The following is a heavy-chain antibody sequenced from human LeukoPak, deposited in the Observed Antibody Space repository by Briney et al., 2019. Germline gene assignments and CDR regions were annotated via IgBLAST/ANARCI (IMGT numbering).Heavy chain of an antibody. CDR3: ARGAAYCGGDCQYYFDY. V-gene: IGHV5-51*01. D-gene: IGHD2-21*02. CDR2: IYPGDSDT. Sequence: GESLKISCKGSGYSFTSYWIGWVRQMPGKGLEWMGIIYPGDSDTRYSPSFQGQVTISADKSISTAYLQWSSLKASDTAMYYCARGAAYCGGDCQYYFDYWGQGTLVTVSS. J-gene: IGHJ4*02. CDR1: GYSFTSYW.